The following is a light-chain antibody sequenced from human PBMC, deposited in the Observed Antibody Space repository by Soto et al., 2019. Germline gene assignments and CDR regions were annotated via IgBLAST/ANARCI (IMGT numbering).Light chain of an antibody. CDR1: SSNIGAGYD. CDR3: QSYDSSLSGVV. CDR2: GNS. Sequence: QSVLTQPPSVSGAPGQRVNISCTGSSSNIGAGYDVHWYQQLPGTAPKLLIYGNSNRPSGVPDRFSGSKSGTSASLAITGLQAEDESDYDCQSYDSSLSGVVFGGGTKLTVL. J-gene: IGLJ2*01. V-gene: IGLV1-40*01.